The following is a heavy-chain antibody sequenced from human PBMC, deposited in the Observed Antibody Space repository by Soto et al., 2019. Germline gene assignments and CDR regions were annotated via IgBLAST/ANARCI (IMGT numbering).Heavy chain of an antibody. J-gene: IGHJ4*02. CDR3: AKALRITMVRGVSGTRH. Sequence: LRLSCAASGFTFSSYAMSWVRQAPGKGLEWVSAISGSGGSTYYADSVKGRFTISRDNSKNTLYLQMNSLRAEDTAVYYCAKALRITMVRGVSGTRHWGQGPLVTVSS. D-gene: IGHD3-10*01. V-gene: IGHV3-23*01. CDR2: ISGSGGST. CDR1: GFTFSSYA.